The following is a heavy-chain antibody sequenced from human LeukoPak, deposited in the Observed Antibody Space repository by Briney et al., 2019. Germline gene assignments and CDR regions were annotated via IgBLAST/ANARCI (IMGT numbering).Heavy chain of an antibody. CDR1: GGSFCGYY. V-gene: IGHV4-34*01. J-gene: IGHJ4*02. D-gene: IGHD4-23*01. CDR2: INHSGST. CDR3: AGAPANYGGNQFYFDY. Sequence: SETLSLTCAVYGGSFCGYYWSWIRQPPGKGLEWIGEINHSGSTNYNPSLKSRVTISVDTSKNQFSLKLSSLTAADTAVYYCAGAPANYGGNQFYFDYWGQGTLVTVSS.